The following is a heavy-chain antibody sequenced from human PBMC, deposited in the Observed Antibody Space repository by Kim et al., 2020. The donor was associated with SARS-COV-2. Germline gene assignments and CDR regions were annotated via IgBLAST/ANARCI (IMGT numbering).Heavy chain of an antibody. J-gene: IGHJ6*02. Sequence: SVKVSCKASGGTFSSYAISWVRQAPGQGLEWMGGIIPIFGTANYAQKFQGRVTITADESTSTAYMELSSLRSEDTAVYYCARGGGSGSHYRYYYYGMDVWGQGTTVTVSS. CDR1: GGTFSSYA. CDR2: IIPIFGTA. V-gene: IGHV1-69*13. D-gene: IGHD3-10*01. CDR3: ARGGGSGSHYRYYYYGMDV.